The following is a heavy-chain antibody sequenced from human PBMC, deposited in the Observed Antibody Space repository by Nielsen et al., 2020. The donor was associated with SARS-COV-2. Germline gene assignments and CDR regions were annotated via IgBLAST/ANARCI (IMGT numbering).Heavy chain of an antibody. D-gene: IGHD1-1*01. Sequence: GGSLRLSCAASGFTFDDYAMHWVRQAPGKGLEWVSGISWNSGSIGYADSVKGRFTISRDNAKNSLYLQMNSLRAEDTALYYCAKLEGGTGTTWDYHYGMDVWGQGTTVTVSS. CDR1: GFTFDDYA. V-gene: IGHV3-9*01. CDR2: ISWNSGSI. J-gene: IGHJ6*02. CDR3: AKLEGGTGTTWDYHYGMDV.